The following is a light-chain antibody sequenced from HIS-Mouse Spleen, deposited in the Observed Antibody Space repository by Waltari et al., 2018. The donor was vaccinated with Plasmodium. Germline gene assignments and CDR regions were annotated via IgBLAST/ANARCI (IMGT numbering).Light chain of an antibody. CDR2: GAS. V-gene: IGKV3-20*01. J-gene: IGKJ1*01. Sequence: ALTQSPGTLSLSPGARATLTCRASRKVSSSYLAWYQQKPGQAPRLLIYGASSRATGIPDRFSGSGSGTDFTLTISRLEPEDFAVYYCQQYGSSGTFGQGTKVEIK. CDR3: QQYGSSGT. CDR1: RKVSSSY.